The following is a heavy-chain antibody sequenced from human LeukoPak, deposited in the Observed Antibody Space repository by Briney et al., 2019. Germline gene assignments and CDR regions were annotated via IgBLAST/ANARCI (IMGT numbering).Heavy chain of an antibody. CDR1: GYTFTGYY. J-gene: IGHJ4*02. Sequence: ASVKVSCKASGYTFTGYYMHWVRQAPGQGLEWMGWINPNSGGTNYAQKFQGRVTMTRDTSISTAYMELRSLRSDDTAVYYCARDYFVGDGYNSYFDYWGQGTLVTVSS. D-gene: IGHD5-24*01. V-gene: IGHV1-2*02. CDR2: INPNSGGT. CDR3: ARDYFVGDGYNSYFDY.